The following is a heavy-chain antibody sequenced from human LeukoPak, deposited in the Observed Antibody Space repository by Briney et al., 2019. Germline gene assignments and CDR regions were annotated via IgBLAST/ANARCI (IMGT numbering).Heavy chain of an antibody. Sequence: SETLSLTCTVSGSSISSGGYYWGWIRQPPGKGLEWIGSIYYSGSTYYSPSLKSRVTISVDTSKSQFSLKLSSVTAADTAVYYCASPGGGPTKYWGQGTLVTVSS. V-gene: IGHV4-39*01. D-gene: IGHD3-16*01. CDR2: IYYSGST. CDR1: GSSISSGGYY. CDR3: ASPGGGPTKY. J-gene: IGHJ4*02.